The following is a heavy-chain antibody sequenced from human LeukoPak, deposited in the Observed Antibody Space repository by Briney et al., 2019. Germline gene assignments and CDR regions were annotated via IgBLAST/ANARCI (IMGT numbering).Heavy chain of an antibody. J-gene: IGHJ6*03. CDR1: GFPFCVHW. CDR2: IKEDGSVQ. Sequence: PGGSLRLSCTASGFPFCVHWISWVGQAPGMGLAWVANIKEDGSVQDYVDSVKGRFTRSRDNAKNSVYLQMNSLRVDDTAVYYCVGQLLRAVWGKGTTVTVSS. CDR3: VGQLLRAV. V-gene: IGHV3-7*01. D-gene: IGHD2-2*01.